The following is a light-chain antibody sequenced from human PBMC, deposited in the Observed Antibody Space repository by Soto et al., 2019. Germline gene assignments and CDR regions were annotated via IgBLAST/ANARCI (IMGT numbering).Light chain of an antibody. V-gene: IGLV1-51*02. Sequence: QLVLTQPPSVSAAPGQRVTISCSGRSSNIGINFVSWYQKLPGTAPKLLIYENDRRPSGIPDRFSGSKSGTSAALAITGLQTGDEADYYCATWDATLSAAVFGGGTKLTVL. CDR3: ATWDATLSAAV. CDR2: END. CDR1: SSNIGINF. J-gene: IGLJ3*02.